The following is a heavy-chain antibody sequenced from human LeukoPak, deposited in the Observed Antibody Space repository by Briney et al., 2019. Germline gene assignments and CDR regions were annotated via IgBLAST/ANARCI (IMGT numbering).Heavy chain of an antibody. CDR3: ARGRIVRSADNYYYYMDV. V-gene: IGHV4-59*12. J-gene: IGHJ6*03. CDR1: GGSISSYY. Sequence: SETLSLTCTVSGGSISSYYWSWIRQPPGKGLEWIGYIYYSGSTNYNPSLKSRVTISVDTSKNQFSLKLSSVTAADTAVYYCARGRIVRSADNYYYYMDVWGKGTTVTVSS. D-gene: IGHD3-16*02. CDR2: IYYSGST.